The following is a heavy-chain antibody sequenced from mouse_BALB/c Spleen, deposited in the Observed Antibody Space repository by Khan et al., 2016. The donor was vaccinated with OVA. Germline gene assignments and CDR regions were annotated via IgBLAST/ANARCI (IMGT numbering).Heavy chain of an antibody. CDR2: IFPGSDTP. CDR3: ARWGYSAFAY. D-gene: IGHD2-14*01. Sequence: QVRLQQSGPELVKPGASLKVSCKASGYTFTDYIIGWVKQSTRQGLEWIGDIFPGSDTPYYNEKFKDKATLTVDKSANTAYMQISSLTSGDSAVYFCARWGYSAFAYGGLGTLVTVSA. J-gene: IGHJ3*01. V-gene: IGHV1-77*01. CDR1: GYTFTDYI.